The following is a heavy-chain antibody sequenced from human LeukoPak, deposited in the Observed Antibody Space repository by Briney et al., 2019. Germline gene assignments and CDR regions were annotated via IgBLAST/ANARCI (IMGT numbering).Heavy chain of an antibody. CDR3: ARDGYSSSWYVGYYYYYMDV. Sequence: GGSLRLSCAASGFTFSDYYMSWIRQAPGKGLEWVSYISSSGSTIYYADSVKGRFTISRDNAKNSLYLQMNSLRAEDTAVYYCARDGYSSSWYVGYYYYYMDVWGKGTTVTISS. V-gene: IGHV3-11*01. CDR1: GFTFSDYY. D-gene: IGHD6-13*01. CDR2: ISSSGSTI. J-gene: IGHJ6*03.